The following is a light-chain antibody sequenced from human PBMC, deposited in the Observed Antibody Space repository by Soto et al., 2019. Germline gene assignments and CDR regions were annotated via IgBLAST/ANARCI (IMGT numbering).Light chain of an antibody. J-gene: IGLJ1*01. Sequence: QSALTQPASVSGSPGQSITISCTGTSSDVGGYNYVSWYQQHPGKAPKLMIYDVSNRPSGVSKRFSGSKSGNTASLTISALQAEDEADYYCSSYTSSSTLVVFGTGTKVTVL. CDR3: SSYTSSSTLVV. V-gene: IGLV2-14*01. CDR1: SSDVGGYNY. CDR2: DVS.